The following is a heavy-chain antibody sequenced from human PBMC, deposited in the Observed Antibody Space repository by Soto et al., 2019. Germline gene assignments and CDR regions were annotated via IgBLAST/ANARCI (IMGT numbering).Heavy chain of an antibody. CDR1: GGSFSGYY. V-gene: IGHV4-34*01. D-gene: IGHD2-15*01. CDR3: ARGIRPASRYCSGGSCYPHYYYYYMDV. Sequence: KQPETLSLTCAVYGGSFSGYYWSWIRQPPGKGLEWIGEINHSGSTNYNPSLKSRVTISVDTSKNQFSLKLSSVTAADTAVYYCARGIRPASRYCSGGSCYPHYYYYYMDVWGKGTTVTVSS. J-gene: IGHJ6*03. CDR2: INHSGST.